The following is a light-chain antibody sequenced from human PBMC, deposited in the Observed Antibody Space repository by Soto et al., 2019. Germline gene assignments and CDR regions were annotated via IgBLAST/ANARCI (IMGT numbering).Light chain of an antibody. CDR2: TAS. CDR1: QGISSF. Sequence: DIQMTQSPSSVSASVGDRVTITCRASQGISSFLAWYQQKPGKAPNLLIHTASSLQSGVPSRFSGSGSGTDFTLTIRSLQPEDFATYYCQQANRFPLTFGGGTKVEIK. V-gene: IGKV1-12*01. CDR3: QQANRFPLT. J-gene: IGKJ4*01.